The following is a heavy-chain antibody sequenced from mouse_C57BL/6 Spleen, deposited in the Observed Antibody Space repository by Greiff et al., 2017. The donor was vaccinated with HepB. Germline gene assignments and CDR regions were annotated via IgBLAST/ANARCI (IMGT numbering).Heavy chain of an antibody. CDR2: IYPGDGDT. V-gene: IGHV1-82*01. Sequence: VQLQESGPELVKPGASVKISCKASGYAFSSSWMNWVKQRPGKGLEWIGRIYPGDGDTNYNGKFKGKATLTADKSSSTAYMQLSSLTSEDSAVYFCAREAYGSMGGYWGQGTTLTVSS. CDR1: GYAFSSSW. D-gene: IGHD1-1*01. J-gene: IGHJ2*01. CDR3: AREAYGSMGGY.